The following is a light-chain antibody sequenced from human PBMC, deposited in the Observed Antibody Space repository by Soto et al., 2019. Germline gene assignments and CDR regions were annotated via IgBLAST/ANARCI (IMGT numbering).Light chain of an antibody. CDR2: GAS. Sequence: EIVLTQSPGTLSLSPGERATLSCRAGQTISGSYLAWYQQKPGQAPRLVSYGASSKATGIPDRFTGSGSGTYFTLTISRLEPEDFAVYYCQQYGSPWAFGQGTKVDI. J-gene: IGKJ1*01. V-gene: IGKV3-20*01. CDR3: QQYGSPWA. CDR1: QTISGSY.